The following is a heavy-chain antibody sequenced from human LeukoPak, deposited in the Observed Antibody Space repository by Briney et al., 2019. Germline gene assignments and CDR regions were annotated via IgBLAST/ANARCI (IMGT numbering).Heavy chain of an antibody. CDR1: GYTFTHYY. CDR3: ARENCSGGSCYYTELGY. V-gene: IGHV1-46*01. J-gene: IGHJ4*02. D-gene: IGHD2-15*01. Sequence: ASVKVSCKASGYTFTHYYMHWVRQAPGQGLEWMGIINPSGGTTQYAQTFQGRVTMTRDTSTSTVYMELSSLRSEDTAVYYCARENCSGGSCYYTELGYWGQGTLVTVSS. CDR2: INPSGGTT.